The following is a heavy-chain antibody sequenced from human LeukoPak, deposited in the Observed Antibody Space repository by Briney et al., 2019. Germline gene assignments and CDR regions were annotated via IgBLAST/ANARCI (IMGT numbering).Heavy chain of an antibody. CDR1: GFTFSSYA. V-gene: IGHV3-23*01. J-gene: IGHJ4*02. CDR2: ISGSGGST. Sequence: GGSLRLSCAASGFTFSSYAMSWVRQAPGKGLEWVSAISGSGGSTYYADSVKGRFTISRDNSKNTLYLQMNSLRAEDTAVYYCAKHQVMITFGGVIVPPGFWGQGTLVTVSS. CDR3: AKHQVMITFGGVIVPPGF. D-gene: IGHD3-16*02.